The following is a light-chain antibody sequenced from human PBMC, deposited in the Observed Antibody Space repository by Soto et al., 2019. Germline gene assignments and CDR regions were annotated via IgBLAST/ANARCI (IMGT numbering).Light chain of an antibody. CDR1: QGISSY. CDR2: AAS. Sequence: IQLTQSPSSLSASVGDRVTITCRASQGISSYLAWYQQKPGKAPKLLIYAASTLQSGVPSRFSGSGSGTDFTRTISSLQPEDFATYYCQQLNSYPLTVGGGTKVEIK. V-gene: IGKV1-9*01. CDR3: QQLNSYPLT. J-gene: IGKJ4*01.